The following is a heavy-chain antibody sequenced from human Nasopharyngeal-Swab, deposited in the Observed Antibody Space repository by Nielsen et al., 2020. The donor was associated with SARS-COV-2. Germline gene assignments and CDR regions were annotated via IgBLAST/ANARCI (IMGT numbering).Heavy chain of an antibody. Sequence: SETLSLTCTVSGGSISSSSYYWGWIRQPPGKGLEWIGSIYYSGSTYYNPSLKSRVTISVDTSKNQFSLKLSSVTAAGTAVYYCAGRHYDFWSGYYRGVYYFDYWGQGTLVTVSS. D-gene: IGHD3-3*01. CDR1: GGSISSSSYY. CDR3: AGRHYDFWSGYYRGVYYFDY. CDR2: IYYSGST. V-gene: IGHV4-39*01. J-gene: IGHJ4*02.